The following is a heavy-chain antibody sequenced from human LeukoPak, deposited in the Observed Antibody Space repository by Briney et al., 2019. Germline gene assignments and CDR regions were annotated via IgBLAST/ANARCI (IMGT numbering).Heavy chain of an antibody. D-gene: IGHD4-17*01. CDR1: GDSISSRYY. V-gene: IGHV4-38-2*01. J-gene: IGHJ4*02. CDR3: ARYRNPSVTTADYFDY. Sequence: SETLSLTCAVSGDSISSRYYWGWIRQPPRRGLEWIATIYRSVNTYYNPSLKSRATISADMSKNQISLQLNSVTAADTAVYFCARYRNPSVTTADYFDYWGQGALVTVSS. CDR2: IYRSVNT.